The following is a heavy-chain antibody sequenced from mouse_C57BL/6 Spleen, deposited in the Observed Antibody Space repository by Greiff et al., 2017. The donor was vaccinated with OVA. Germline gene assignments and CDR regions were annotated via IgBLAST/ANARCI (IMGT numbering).Heavy chain of an antibody. Sequence: VQLQQSGAELAKPGASVKLSCKASGYTFTSYWMHWVKQRHGQGLEWIGYINPSSGYTKYNQKFKDKATLTADKSSSTAYMQLSSLTYEDSEVYYCARAEGNYGAWFAYWGQGTLVTVSA. CDR3: ARAEGNYGAWFAY. D-gene: IGHD2-1*01. CDR1: GYTFTSYW. J-gene: IGHJ3*01. CDR2: INPSSGYT. V-gene: IGHV1-7*01.